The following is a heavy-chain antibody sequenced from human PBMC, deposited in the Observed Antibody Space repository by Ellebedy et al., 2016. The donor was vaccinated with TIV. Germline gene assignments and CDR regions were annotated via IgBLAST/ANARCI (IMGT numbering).Heavy chain of an antibody. D-gene: IGHD3-10*01. CDR2: IYSTGST. CDR3: ARAGGQYFGDVRVEH. J-gene: IGHJ1*01. Sequence: GSLRLXXTVSGDSVSSDSYWSWIRQAPGKGLEWIGYIYSTGSTNYNPSLKSRVTISGDASKNHFSLMLTSVTAADTALYFCARAGGQYFGDVRVEHWGLGTMVTVSS. V-gene: IGHV4-61*01. CDR1: GDSVSSDSY.